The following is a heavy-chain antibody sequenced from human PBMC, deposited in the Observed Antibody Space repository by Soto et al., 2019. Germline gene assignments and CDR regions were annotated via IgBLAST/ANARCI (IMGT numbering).Heavy chain of an antibody. J-gene: IGHJ6*02. Sequence: QVHLVQSGAEVKKPGASVKVSCKASGYTFTGYYIHWVRQAPGQGLEWMGWIDPQTGGTSYAQKFQGRVTLSRDTSINTAYLELSRLRFDDAAVYFCARERYQVISDGMDVWGQGTTVTVSS. D-gene: IGHD2-2*01. CDR3: ARERYQVISDGMDV. CDR2: IDPQTGGT. V-gene: IGHV1-2*02. CDR1: GYTFTGYY.